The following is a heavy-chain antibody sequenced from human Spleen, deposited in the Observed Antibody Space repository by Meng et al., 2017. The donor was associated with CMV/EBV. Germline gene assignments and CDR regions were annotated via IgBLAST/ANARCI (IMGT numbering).Heavy chain of an antibody. J-gene: IGHJ4*02. CDR2: INPSGGST. V-gene: IGHV1-46*01. CDR1: GYTFTGYF. D-gene: IGHD2-21*01. CDR3: AQGETYFDY. Sequence: ASVKVSCKASGYTFTGYFMHWVRQAPGQGLEWMGMINPSGGSTSYAQKFQGRVTMTRDTSTSTVYMQLSRLRSDDTAVYYCAQGETYFDYWGQGTLVTVSS.